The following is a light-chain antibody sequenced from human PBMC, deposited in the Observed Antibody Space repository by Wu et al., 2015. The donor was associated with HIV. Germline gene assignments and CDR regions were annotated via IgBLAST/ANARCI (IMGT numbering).Light chain of an antibody. CDR1: QSVSNN. CDR2: GAS. CDR3: QQYNNWPPT. J-gene: IGKJ3*01. Sequence: EIVMTQSPATLSVSPGERATLSCRASQSVSNNLAWYQQIPGQPPRLLIYGASTRATGVPARFSGSGSGTEFTLTISSLQSEDFAIHFCQQYNNWPPTFGLGPKWIS. V-gene: IGKV3-15*01.